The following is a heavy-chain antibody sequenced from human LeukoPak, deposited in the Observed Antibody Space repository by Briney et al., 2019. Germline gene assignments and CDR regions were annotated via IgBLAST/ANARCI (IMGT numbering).Heavy chain of an antibody. CDR2: ICGSGGNT. J-gene: IGHJ4*02. CDR3: AKGPWLAYPYYFDY. CDR1: GFTCSSYA. D-gene: IGHD6-19*01. V-gene: IGHV3-23*01. Sequence: PGGSLRLSGAASGFTCSSYAMSWLRHAPGKGLEVCSAICGSGGNTYFADSVKGRFTISRDNYKNLLYLQMNSLRAEDTAVYYCAKGPWLAYPYYFDYWGQGTLVTVSS.